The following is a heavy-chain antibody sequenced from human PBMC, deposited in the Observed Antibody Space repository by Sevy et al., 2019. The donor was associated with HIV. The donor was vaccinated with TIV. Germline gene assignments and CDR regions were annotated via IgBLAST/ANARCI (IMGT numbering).Heavy chain of an antibody. D-gene: IGHD3-10*01. Sequence: GGSLRLSCAASRFSIRNYGMHWVRQAPGKGLEWVAVISFDGGNKFYGDSVRGGFTISRDNSKNTLYLQMNSLRPEDTAVYYCAKDLGDGGSCRYFGYYYGMDVWGQGTTVTVSS. CDR3: AKDLGDGGSCRYFGYYYGMDV. V-gene: IGHV3-30*18. CDR2: ISFDGGNK. J-gene: IGHJ6*02. CDR1: RFSIRNYG.